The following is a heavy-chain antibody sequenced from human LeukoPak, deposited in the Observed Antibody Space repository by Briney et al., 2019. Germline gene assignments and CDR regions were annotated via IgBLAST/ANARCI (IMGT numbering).Heavy chain of an antibody. D-gene: IGHD6-6*01. V-gene: IGHV4-59*11. CDR3: ARDSGGSSPIFDY. J-gene: IGHJ4*02. CDR2: IYYSGST. CDR1: GGSISSHY. Sequence: PSETLSLTCTVSGGSISSHYWNWIRQPPGKGLEWIGYIYYSGSTNYNPSLKSRVTISVDTSKNQFSLKVSSVTAADTAMYYCARDSGGSSPIFDYWGQGTLVTVSS.